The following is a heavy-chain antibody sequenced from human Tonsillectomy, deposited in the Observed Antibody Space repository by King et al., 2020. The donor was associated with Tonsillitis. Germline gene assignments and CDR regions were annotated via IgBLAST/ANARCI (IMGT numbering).Heavy chain of an antibody. Sequence: VQLVESGGGLVQPGGSLRLSCAASGFTVSSNYMSWVRQAPGKGLEWVSLIYSGGSTYYADSVKGRFTISRDNSKNTLYLQMNSLRAEDTAVYYCARAGSGWYYFDYWGQGTLVTVSS. D-gene: IGHD6-19*01. CDR3: ARAGSGWYYFDY. CDR1: GFTVSSNY. V-gene: IGHV3-66*01. CDR2: IYSGGST. J-gene: IGHJ4*02.